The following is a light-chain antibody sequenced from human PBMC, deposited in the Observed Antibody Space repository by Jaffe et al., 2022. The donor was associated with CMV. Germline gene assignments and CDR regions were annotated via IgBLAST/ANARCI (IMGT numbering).Light chain of an antibody. V-gene: IGKV3-15*01. J-gene: IGKJ4*01. CDR2: GAS. CDR3: QQYNNWPFT. CDR1: QSVNSN. Sequence: EIVMTQSPATLSASPGERITLSCRASQSVNSNLAWYQQKPGQAPSLLIYGASTRATGIAARFSGSGSGTDFTLTISSLQSEDFAVYYCQQYNNWPFTFGGGTKVEIK.